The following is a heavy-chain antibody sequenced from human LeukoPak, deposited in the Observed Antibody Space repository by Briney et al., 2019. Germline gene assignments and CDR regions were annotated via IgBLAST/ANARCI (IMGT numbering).Heavy chain of an antibody. CDR1: GFTFSNYW. Sequence: PGGSLRLSCAASGFTFSNYWMHWVRQAPGKGLVWVSRINSDGSNTNYADSVKGRITISRDNAKNTLYLQMNSLRAEDTAVYYCARAHSSGWYYFDYWGQGTLVTVSS. CDR3: ARAHSSGWYYFDY. D-gene: IGHD6-19*01. CDR2: INSDGSNT. J-gene: IGHJ4*02. V-gene: IGHV3-74*01.